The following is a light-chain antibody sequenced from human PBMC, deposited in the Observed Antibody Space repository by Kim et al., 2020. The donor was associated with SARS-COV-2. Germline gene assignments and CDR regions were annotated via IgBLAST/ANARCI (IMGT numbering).Light chain of an antibody. CDR1: QGIGSW. CDR2: AAS. V-gene: IGKV1-12*01. J-gene: IGKJ2*01. Sequence: DIQMTQSPSTVSASVGDRVTVTCRASQGIGSWLAWFQQKPGKAPKLLIYAASNWHSGVPSRFSGSGSGTDFTLTISSLQPEDFATYYCQQADSFPYTFGQGTKLEI. CDR3: QQADSFPYT.